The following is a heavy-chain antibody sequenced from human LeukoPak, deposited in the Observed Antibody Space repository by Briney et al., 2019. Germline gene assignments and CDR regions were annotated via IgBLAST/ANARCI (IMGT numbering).Heavy chain of an antibody. CDR2: ISGSGGST. D-gene: IGHD1-26*01. CDR1: GFTFSSYA. J-gene: IGHJ4*02. CDR3: ATDQGSSYSGSYLLFDY. Sequence: PGGSLRLSCAASGFTFSSYAMSWVRQAPGKGLEWVSAISGSGGSTYYADSVKGRFTISRDNSKNTLYLQMNSLRAEDTAVYYCATDQGSSYSGSYLLFDYWGQGTLVTVSS. V-gene: IGHV3-23*01.